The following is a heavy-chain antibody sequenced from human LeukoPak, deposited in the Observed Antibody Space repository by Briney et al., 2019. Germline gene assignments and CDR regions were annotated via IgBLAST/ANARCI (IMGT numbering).Heavy chain of an antibody. Sequence: QSGGSLRLSCAASGFTFSSYAMSWVRQAPGKGLEWVSAISGSGGSTYYADSVKGPFTISRDNSKNTLYLQMNSLRAEDTAVYYCAKDLAVVPAAMSAFDIWGQGTMVTVSS. CDR1: GFTFSSYA. J-gene: IGHJ3*02. CDR3: AKDLAVVPAAMSAFDI. D-gene: IGHD2-2*01. CDR2: ISGSGGST. V-gene: IGHV3-23*01.